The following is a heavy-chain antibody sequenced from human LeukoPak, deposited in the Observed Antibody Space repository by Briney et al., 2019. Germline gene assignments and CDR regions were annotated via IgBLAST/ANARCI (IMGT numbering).Heavy chain of an antibody. J-gene: IGHJ6*02. CDR3: AKDLGVRGVRNGMDV. V-gene: IGHV3-30*18. Sequence: PGGSLRLSCAASGFTFSSYGMHWVRQAPGKGLEWVAVISYDGGNKYYADSVKGRFTISRDNSKNTLYLQMNSLRAEDTAVYSCAKDLGVRGVRNGMDVWGQGTTVTVSS. CDR1: GFTFSSYG. D-gene: IGHD3-10*01. CDR2: ISYDGGNK.